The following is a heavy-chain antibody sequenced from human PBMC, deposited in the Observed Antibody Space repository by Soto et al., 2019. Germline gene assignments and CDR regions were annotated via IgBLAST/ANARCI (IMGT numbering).Heavy chain of an antibody. CDR1: GFTVSSSY. D-gene: IGHD2-15*01. CDR3: AKDLGPLRLLNYYFYGLDV. Sequence: EVQLVETGGGVIQRGGSLRLSCNASGFTVSSSYMSWVRQAPGMGLEWVAVIESGGSTHYADSVKGRFTISRDNSKNMIYLQLHTLRAEDTAVYYCAKDLGPLRLLNYYFYGLDVWGQETTVTVSS. CDR2: IESGGST. V-gene: IGHV3-53*02. J-gene: IGHJ6*02.